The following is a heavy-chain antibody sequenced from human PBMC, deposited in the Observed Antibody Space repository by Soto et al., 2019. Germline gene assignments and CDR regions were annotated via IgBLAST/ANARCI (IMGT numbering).Heavy chain of an antibody. Sequence: GGSLRRYCADSGCSFRNYFMSWIRQAPGKGLEWVSYIGPYGNSIYYADSVKGRFTISRDDAKKSLYLHMNSLRVEDTALYYCARDDYTYGVYWGQGSLVTVSS. CDR3: ARDDYTYGVY. CDR2: IGPYGNSI. CDR1: GCSFRNYF. J-gene: IGHJ4*02. V-gene: IGHV3-11*01. D-gene: IGHD3-3*01.